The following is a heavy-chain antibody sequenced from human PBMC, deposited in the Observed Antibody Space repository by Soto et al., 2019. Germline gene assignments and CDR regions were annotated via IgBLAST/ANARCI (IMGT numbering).Heavy chain of an antibody. CDR2: IWYDGSNK. CDR3: AREQGGYSCGGDCYSRYYYYYGMDV. V-gene: IGHV3-33*01. Sequence: GGSLRLSCAASGFTFSSYGMHWVRQAPGKGLEWVAVIWYDGSNKYYADSVKGRFTISRDNSKNTRYLQMNSLRAEDTAVYYCAREQGGYSCGGDCYSRYYYYYGMDVWGQGTTVTVSS. D-gene: IGHD2-21*02. CDR1: GFTFSSYG. J-gene: IGHJ6*02.